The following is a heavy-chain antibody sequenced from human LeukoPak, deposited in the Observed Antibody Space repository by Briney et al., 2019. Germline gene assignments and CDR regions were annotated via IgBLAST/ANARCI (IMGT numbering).Heavy chain of an antibody. CDR3: TSPPLGYCSSTTCRFDY. V-gene: IGHV3-7*01. J-gene: IGHJ4*02. CDR1: GFTFSDYW. Sequence: GGSLRLSCAVSGFTFSDYWMTWVCQAPGKGQEWVATIKQDGSQKHYGDSVKGRFTISRDNAKNSMYLQMNSLRADDTAVYYCTSPPLGYCSSTTCRFDYWGQGTLVTVSS. D-gene: IGHD2-2*03. CDR2: IKQDGSQK.